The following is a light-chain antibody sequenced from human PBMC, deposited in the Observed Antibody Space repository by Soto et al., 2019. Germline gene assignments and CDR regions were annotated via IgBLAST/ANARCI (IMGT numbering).Light chain of an antibody. Sequence: EIVMTQSPPTLSVAPGERVTFSCRASLGISRKVAWYQHKPGQAPRLLISDASTWATGIPARFSGSGSETDFTLTSRRPQSGACAIYYCQQYRTWAVTFGGGTKVEIK. J-gene: IGKJ4*01. CDR2: DAS. CDR3: QQYRTWAVT. V-gene: IGKV3-15*01. CDR1: LGISRK.